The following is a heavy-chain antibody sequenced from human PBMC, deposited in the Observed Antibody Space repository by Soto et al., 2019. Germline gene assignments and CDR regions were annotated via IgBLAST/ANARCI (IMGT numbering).Heavy chain of an antibody. Sequence: QVQLVESGGGVVQPGGSLRLSCTASGFTFTTFGIHWVRQAPGKGLEGVALISYDGHHKYYSDSVKGRFTISRDNYKKTLSLQMNSPRAEDTAVYYCAKDLQAYGDYNSYYYGMDVWGQGTTVSVSS. CDR1: GFTFTTFG. CDR3: AKDLQAYGDYNSYYYGMDV. V-gene: IGHV3-30*18. CDR2: ISYDGHHK. D-gene: IGHD4-17*01. J-gene: IGHJ6*02.